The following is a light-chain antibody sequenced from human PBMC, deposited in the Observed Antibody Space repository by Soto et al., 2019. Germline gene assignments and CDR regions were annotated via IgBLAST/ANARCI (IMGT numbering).Light chain of an antibody. V-gene: IGKV4-1*01. CDR3: QQYYSTPYT. CDR1: QSVLYSSNNKNY. Sequence: DIVMTQSPDSLAVSLGERATINCKSSQSVLYSSNNKNYLAWYQQKPGQPPKLLIYWASTRESGVPDRFRVSGSGTDFTLTISSLQAEAVAVYYCQQYYSTPYTFGQGTKLEIK. J-gene: IGKJ2*01. CDR2: WAS.